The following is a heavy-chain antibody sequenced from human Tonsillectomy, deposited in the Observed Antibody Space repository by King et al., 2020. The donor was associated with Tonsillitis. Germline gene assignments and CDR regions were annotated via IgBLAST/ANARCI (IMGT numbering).Heavy chain of an antibody. CDR1: GFAFIGYA. J-gene: IGHJ4*02. CDR3: ARERGGYYYFDY. Sequence: QLVQSGGGLVKPGGSLRLSCEASGFAFIGYAMNWVRQAPGKGLEWVSSISSSSNYIYYADSVKGRFTISRDNAKNSLYLQMNSLRAEDTAVYYCARERGGYYYFDYWGQGTLVAVSS. V-gene: IGHV3-21*01. CDR2: ISSSSNYI. D-gene: IGHD3-3*01.